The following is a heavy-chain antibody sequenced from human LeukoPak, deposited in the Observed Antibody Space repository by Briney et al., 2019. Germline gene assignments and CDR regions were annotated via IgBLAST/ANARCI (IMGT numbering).Heavy chain of an antibody. CDR3: ARGGGGYSYGLGY. CDR1: GFTVSSNY. Sequence: GGSLSLSCAASGFTVSSNYMSWVRQAPGKGLEWVSVIYSGGTTYYADSVKGRFTISRDNSKNTLHLQMSSLRAEDTAVYYCARGGGGYSYGLGYWGQGTLVTVSS. CDR2: IYSGGTT. V-gene: IGHV3-66*02. D-gene: IGHD5-18*01. J-gene: IGHJ4*02.